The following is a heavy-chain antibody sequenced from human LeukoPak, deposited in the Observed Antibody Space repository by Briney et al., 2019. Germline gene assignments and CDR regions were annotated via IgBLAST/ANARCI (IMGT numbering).Heavy chain of an antibody. Sequence: GGSLRLSCAGSGFTFGGYGMHWFRQTPGRGLGWVAVIAYDGSRAFYADSVKGRFTISRDNSKNTMSVQMDDLRAEDTAVYYCTRYNNDHFDYWGQGTLVTVSS. CDR2: IAYDGSRA. J-gene: IGHJ4*02. CDR1: GFTFGGYG. D-gene: IGHD1-14*01. V-gene: IGHV3-33*01. CDR3: TRYNNDHFDY.